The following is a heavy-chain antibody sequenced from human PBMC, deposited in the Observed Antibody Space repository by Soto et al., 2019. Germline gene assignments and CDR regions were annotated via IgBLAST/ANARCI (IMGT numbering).Heavy chain of an antibody. D-gene: IGHD3-10*01. CDR3: ARGTGSLDAFDI. CDR1: GGTFSGYA. J-gene: IGHJ3*02. CDR2: IIPIFGTA. Sequence: ASVKVSCKASGGTFSGYAISWVRQAPGQGLEWMGGIIPIFGTANYAQKFQGRVTITADESTSTAYMELSSLRSEDTAVYYCARGTGSLDAFDIWGQGTMVTVSS. V-gene: IGHV1-69*13.